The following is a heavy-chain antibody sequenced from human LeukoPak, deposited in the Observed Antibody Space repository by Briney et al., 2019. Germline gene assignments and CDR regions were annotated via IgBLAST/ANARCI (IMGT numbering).Heavy chain of an antibody. CDR3: ARGGRGYSSSSAFDI. CDR1: GGSISSYY. D-gene: IGHD6-13*01. J-gene: IGHJ3*02. CDR2: IYYSGST. V-gene: IGHV4-59*01. Sequence: SETLSLTCTVSGGSISSYYWSWIRQPPGKGVEWSGDIYYSGSTNYNPSLKSRVTISVDTSKNHFSLKLSSVTAADTAVYYCARGGRGYSSSSAFDIWGQGTMVTVSS.